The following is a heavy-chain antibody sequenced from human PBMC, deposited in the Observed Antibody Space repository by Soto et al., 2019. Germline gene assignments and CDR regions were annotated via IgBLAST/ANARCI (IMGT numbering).Heavy chain of an antibody. V-gene: IGHV4-39*01. CDR1: GESISSSSYY. J-gene: IGHJ4*02. D-gene: IGHD2-21*02. CDR2: IYYSGRT. Sequence: SETLSLTCIASGESISSSSYYWGWIRQPPGKGLEWIGSIYYSGRTYYNPSFKSRVTISIDTSKNQFSLKLSSVTATDTAVYYCARQRTTVVTQAYFDHWGQGALVTVSS. CDR3: ARQRTTVVTQAYFDH.